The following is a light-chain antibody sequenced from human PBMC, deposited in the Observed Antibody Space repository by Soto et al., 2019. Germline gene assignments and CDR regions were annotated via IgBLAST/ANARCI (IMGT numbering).Light chain of an antibody. CDR3: QQYDYYWT. CDR2: AAS. J-gene: IGKJ1*01. CDR1: QNIGRS. V-gene: IGKV1-5*01. Sequence: DIPMTQSPSTLSASVGDRVTITCRASQNIGRSLAWYQQKPGKAPKVLIYAASSLDSGVPSRFSGSGSGTEFTLTINTLQPEDFATYYCQQYDYYWTFGQGTKVDVK.